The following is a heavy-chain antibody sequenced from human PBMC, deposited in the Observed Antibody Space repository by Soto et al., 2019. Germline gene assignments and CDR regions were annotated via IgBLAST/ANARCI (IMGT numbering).Heavy chain of an antibody. CDR3: VRQAGYSNYYFYDGRYV. CDR1: GGSISSSGNY. J-gene: IGHJ6*02. V-gene: IGHV4-39*01. D-gene: IGHD4-4*01. CDR2: IYYSGGT. Sequence: SETLSLTCFVSGGSISSSGNYWGWIRQPPGKGLEWIGSIYYSGGTYYNPSLKSRVTISVDASKNQFSLKLSSVTAADTAVYYCVRQAGYSNYYFYDGRYVWGQGTTVTVS.